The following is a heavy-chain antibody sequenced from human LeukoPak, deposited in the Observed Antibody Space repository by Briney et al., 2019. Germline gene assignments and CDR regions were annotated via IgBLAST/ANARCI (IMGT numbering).Heavy chain of an antibody. D-gene: IGHD2-2*01. CDR2: ISDSGTT. V-gene: IGHV4-59*01. CDR3: ARYCSSTSCSGPYHFDC. CDR1: GGSIRGYY. J-gene: IGHJ4*02. Sequence: SETLSLTCSVSGGSIRGYYWSWSRQPPGKGLEWIGYISDSGTTNYNPSLKSRVTISVDTSKNQFSLKLSSVTAADTAVYYCARYCSSTSCSGPYHFDCWGQGTLVTVSS.